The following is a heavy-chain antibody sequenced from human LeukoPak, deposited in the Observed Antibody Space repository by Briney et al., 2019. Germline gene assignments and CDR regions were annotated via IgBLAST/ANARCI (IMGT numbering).Heavy chain of an antibody. Sequence: ASVKVSCKASGYTYTSYYMHWVRQAPGQGLEWMGIINPSGGSTSYAQKFQGRVTMTRDTSTSTVYMELSSLRSEDTAVYYCIADTPEWNPYGFDYWGQGTLVTVSS. CDR2: INPSGGST. D-gene: IGHD1-1*01. CDR3: IADTPEWNPYGFDY. CDR1: GYTYTSYY. V-gene: IGHV1-46*01. J-gene: IGHJ4*02.